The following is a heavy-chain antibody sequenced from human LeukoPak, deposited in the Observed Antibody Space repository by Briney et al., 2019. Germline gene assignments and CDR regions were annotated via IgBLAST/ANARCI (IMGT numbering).Heavy chain of an antibody. V-gene: IGHV4-59*01. D-gene: IGHD3-22*01. J-gene: IGHJ4*02. CDR1: AGSISDYY. CDR2: ISYSGST. CDR3: ARDFFSSGYYSSLGY. Sequence: PSETLSLTCTVSAGSISDYYWNWIRQPPGKGLERIGYISYSGSTNYNPSLKSRVIISVDTSKNQFSLKLSSVTAADTAVYYCARDFFSSGYYSSLGYWGQGTLVTVSS.